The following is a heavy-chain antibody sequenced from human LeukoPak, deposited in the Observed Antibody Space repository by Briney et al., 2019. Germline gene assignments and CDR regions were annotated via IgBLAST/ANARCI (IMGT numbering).Heavy chain of an antibody. CDR1: GGFISSYY. D-gene: IGHD3-10*01. Sequence: SETLSLTCTVSGGFISSYYWSWIRQPAGKGLEWIGRIYTSGSTNYNPSLKSRVTMSVDTSKNQFSLNLNSVTAADTAVYYCARGIRLGYGSGRDWFDPWGQGTLVTVSS. V-gene: IGHV4-4*07. J-gene: IGHJ5*02. CDR2: IYTSGST. CDR3: ARGIRLGYGSGRDWFDP.